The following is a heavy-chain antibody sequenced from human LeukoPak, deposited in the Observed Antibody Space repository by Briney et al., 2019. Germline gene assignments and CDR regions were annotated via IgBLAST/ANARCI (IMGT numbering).Heavy chain of an antibody. D-gene: IGHD3-22*01. CDR1: GFTFSSYW. Sequence: GGSLRLSCAASGFTFSSYWMSWVRQAPGKGLEWVANIKQDGSEKYYVDSVKGRFTIPRDNAKNSLYLQMNSLRAEDTAVYYCARDLDYYDSSEPFDYWGQGTLVTVSS. CDR2: IKQDGSEK. V-gene: IGHV3-7*01. J-gene: IGHJ4*02. CDR3: ARDLDYYDSSEPFDY.